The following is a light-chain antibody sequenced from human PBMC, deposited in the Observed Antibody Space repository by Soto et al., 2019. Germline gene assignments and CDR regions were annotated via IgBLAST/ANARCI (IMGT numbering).Light chain of an antibody. CDR3: GTWDNSLSAYV. CDR2: DNS. CDR1: GSNIGNNF. V-gene: IGLV1-51*01. J-gene: IGLJ1*01. Sequence: QSVLTQPPSVSAAPGQKVTISCSGSGSNIGNNFVSWYQHFPGTAPKLLIYDNSKRPSGIPDRFSGSKSGTSATLGITGLQTGDEAVYYCGTWDNSLSAYVFGAGTKLTVL.